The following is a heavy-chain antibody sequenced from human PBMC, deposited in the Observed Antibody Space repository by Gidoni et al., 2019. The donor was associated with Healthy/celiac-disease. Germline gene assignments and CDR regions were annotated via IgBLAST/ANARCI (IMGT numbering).Heavy chain of an antibody. CDR3: AREGPYDDSSGYAIDY. Sequence: QVQLVQSGAEVKKPGASVKVSCKASGYTFTGYYMHWVRQAPGQGLEWMGWINPNSGGTNYAQKFQGRVTMTRDTSISTAYMELSRLRSDDTAVYYCAREGPYDDSSGYAIDYWGQGTLVTVSS. CDR2: INPNSGGT. J-gene: IGHJ4*02. CDR1: GYTFTGYY. D-gene: IGHD3-22*01. V-gene: IGHV1-2*02.